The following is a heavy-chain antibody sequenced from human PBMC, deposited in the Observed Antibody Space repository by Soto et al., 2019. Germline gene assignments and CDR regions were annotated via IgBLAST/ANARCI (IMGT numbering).Heavy chain of an antibody. Sequence: ASVKVSCKASGYTFTRHGMGWVRQAPGQRLEWMGWINAGNGNTKYSQKFQGRVTITRDTSASTVYMELSSLRSEDTAVYYCARLGWGSSGWYVFYGMDVWGQGTTVTVS. CDR1: GYTFTRHG. CDR3: ARLGWGSSGWYVFYGMDV. D-gene: IGHD6-19*01. CDR2: INAGNGNT. J-gene: IGHJ6*02. V-gene: IGHV1-3*01.